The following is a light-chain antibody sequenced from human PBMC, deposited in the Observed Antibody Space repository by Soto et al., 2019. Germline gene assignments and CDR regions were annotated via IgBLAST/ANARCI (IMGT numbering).Light chain of an antibody. CDR1: NSDVGYYNL. J-gene: IGLJ2*01. CDR3: SSYAGSRVL. V-gene: IGLV2-23*01. CDR2: EGN. Sequence: QSALTQPASVSASPGQSITISCTGTNSDVGYYNLVSWYQQYPHKAPKLIIYEGNKRPSGVSNRFSGSKSGNTASLTISGLQAEDAADYYCSSYAGSRVLFGGGTKVTFL.